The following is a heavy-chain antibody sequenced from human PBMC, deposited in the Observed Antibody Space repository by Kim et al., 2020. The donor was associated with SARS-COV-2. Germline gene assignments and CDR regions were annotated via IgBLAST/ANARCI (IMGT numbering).Heavy chain of an antibody. Sequence: SVKVSCKASGGTFSSYAISWVRQAPGQGLEWMGGIIPIFGTANYAQKFQGRVTITADESTSTAYMELSSLRSEDTAVYYCATVGKYDYVWGSYRYTPSFDYWGQGTLVTVSS. D-gene: IGHD3-16*02. CDR1: GGTFSSYA. V-gene: IGHV1-69*13. J-gene: IGHJ4*02. CDR2: IIPIFGTA. CDR3: ATVGKYDYVWGSYRYTPSFDY.